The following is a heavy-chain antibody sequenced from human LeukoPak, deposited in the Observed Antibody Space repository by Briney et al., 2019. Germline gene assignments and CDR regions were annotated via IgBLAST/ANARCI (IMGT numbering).Heavy chain of an antibody. CDR1: GYTFTNYA. V-gene: IGHV1-3*04. CDR2: INTGNGNT. Sequence: GASVKVSCKASGYTFTNYALHWVRQAPGQRLEWIGWINTGNGNTKYSQKFQGRVTITRATSASTAYMELSSLRSEDTAVYYCARVGYSGYDSRPVFNYWGQGTLVTVSS. J-gene: IGHJ4*02. D-gene: IGHD5-12*01. CDR3: ARVGYSGYDSRPVFNY.